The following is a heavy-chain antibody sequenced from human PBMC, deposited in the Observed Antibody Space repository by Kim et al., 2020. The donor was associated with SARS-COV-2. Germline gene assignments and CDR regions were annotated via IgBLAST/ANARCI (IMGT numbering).Heavy chain of an antibody. CDR3: ARERAFTTVTIYYYGMDV. D-gene: IGHD4-17*01. V-gene: IGHV1-46*01. J-gene: IGHJ6*02. Sequence: ASVKVSCKASGYTFTSYYMHWVRQAPGQGLEWMGIINPSGGSTSYAQKFQGRVTMTRDTSTSTVYMELSSLRSEDTAVYYCARERAFTTVTIYYYGMDVWGQGTTVTVSS. CDR2: INPSGGST. CDR1: GYTFTSYY.